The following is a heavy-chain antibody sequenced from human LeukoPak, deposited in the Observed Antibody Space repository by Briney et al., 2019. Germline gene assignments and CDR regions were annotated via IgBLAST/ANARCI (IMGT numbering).Heavy chain of an antibody. CDR2: IYGRGGS. Sequence: SETLSLTCTVSGGSISSGSYYWSWIRQPAGKGLEWIGRIYGRGGSNYNPSLKSRVTISIDKSKNQFSLKMNSVTAPDTAVYYCARSWGYDFWTGNLLGYWGQGTLVSVSS. V-gene: IGHV4-61*02. CDR3: ARSWGYDFWTGNLLGY. D-gene: IGHD3-3*01. CDR1: GGSISSGSYY. J-gene: IGHJ4*02.